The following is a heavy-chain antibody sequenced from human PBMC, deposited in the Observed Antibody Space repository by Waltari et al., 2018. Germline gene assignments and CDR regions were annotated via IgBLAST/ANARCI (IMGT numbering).Heavy chain of an antibody. CDR3: IRGIGDY. V-gene: IGHV3-74*03. CDR1: GFTFRSHG. J-gene: IGHJ4*02. Sequence: EVQLVESGGGLVQPGGSLRLPCAASGFTFRSHGMHWVRQLPGKGLVLVSRINSDGTLITYAESVKGRFTVSRDNAKNTLYLQMNSLRREDTALYYCIRGIGDYWGQGTLVTVSS. D-gene: IGHD3-10*01. CDR2: INSDGTLI.